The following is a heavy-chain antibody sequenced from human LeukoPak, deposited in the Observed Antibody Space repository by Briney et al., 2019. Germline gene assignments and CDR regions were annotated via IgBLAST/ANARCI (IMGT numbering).Heavy chain of an antibody. D-gene: IGHD3-22*01. J-gene: IGHJ5*02. CDR2: IYYSGST. CDR1: GGSISSYY. V-gene: IGHV4-59*01. Sequence: SETLSLTCTVSGGSISSYYWSWIRQPPGKGLEWIGYIYYSGSTNYNPSLKSRVTISVDTPKNQFSLKLSSVTAADTAVYYCARAPSMIVVDNWFDPWGQGTQVTVSS. CDR3: ARAPSMIVVDNWFDP.